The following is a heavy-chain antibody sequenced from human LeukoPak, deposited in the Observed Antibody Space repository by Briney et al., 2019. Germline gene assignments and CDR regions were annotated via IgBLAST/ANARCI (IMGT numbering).Heavy chain of an antibody. CDR3: ARRENVVVVITTSPGGDY. D-gene: IGHD3-22*01. V-gene: IGHV1-2*02. CDR2: INPNSGGT. CDR1: GYTFTGYY. Sequence: ASVKVSCKASGYTFTGYYMRWVRQAPGQGLEWMGWINPNSGGTNYAQKFQGRVTMTRDTSISTAYMELSRLRSDDTAVYYCARRENVVVVITTSPGGDYWSQGTLVTVSS. J-gene: IGHJ4*02.